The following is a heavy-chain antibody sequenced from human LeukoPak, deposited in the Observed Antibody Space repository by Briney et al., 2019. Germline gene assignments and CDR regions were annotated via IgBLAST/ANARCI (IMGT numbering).Heavy chain of an antibody. CDR3: VRGAKCSGADCDSTKEYVYYFDY. D-gene: IGHD6-25*01. J-gene: IGHJ4*02. V-gene: IGHV1-8*03. CDR2: MNPISGNT. CDR1: GYTFSNND. Sequence: ASVKVSCKASGYTFSNNDTNWVRQATGQGLEWMGWMNPISGNTGFAQKFQGRVTITRITSISTAYMEMSSLRSDDTAVCYCVRGAKCSGADCDSTKEYVYYFDYWGQGTLVTVSS.